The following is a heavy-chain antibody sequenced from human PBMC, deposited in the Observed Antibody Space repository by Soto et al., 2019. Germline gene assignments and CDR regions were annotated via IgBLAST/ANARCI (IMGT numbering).Heavy chain of an antibody. J-gene: IGHJ3*01. CDR2: ISGSGSA. CDR1: GFTFSSYA. Sequence: EVQLLESGGGLVQPGGSLRLSCAASGFTFSSYAMSWVRQAPGKGLEWVSAISGSGSASYADSVQGRFTISRDNSKNTLYLQMNSLRAEDTAIYYCVREDSAWDSRGSFDFWGRGTMVTVS. CDR3: VREDSAWDSRGSFDF. D-gene: IGHD6-19*01. V-gene: IGHV3-23*01.